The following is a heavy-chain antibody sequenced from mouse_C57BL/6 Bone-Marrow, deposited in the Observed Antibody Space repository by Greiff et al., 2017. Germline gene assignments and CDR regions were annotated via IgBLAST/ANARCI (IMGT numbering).Heavy chain of an antibody. CDR1: GYTFTSYV. D-gene: IGHD1-1*01. Sequence: EVQLVESGPELVKPGASVKMSCKASGYTFTSYVMHWVKQKPGQGLEWIGYINPYNDGTKYNEKFKGKATRTSDKSSSTAYMELSSLTSEDSAVYYCAREENYYGSSYYFDYWGQGTTLTVSS. J-gene: IGHJ2*01. V-gene: IGHV1-14*01. CDR2: INPYNDGT. CDR3: AREENYYGSSYYFDY.